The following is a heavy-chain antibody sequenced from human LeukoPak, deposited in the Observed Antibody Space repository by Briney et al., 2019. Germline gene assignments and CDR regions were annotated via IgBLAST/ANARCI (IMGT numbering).Heavy chain of an antibody. CDR1: GGSVSSGSYY. V-gene: IGHV4-61*01. J-gene: IGHJ6*02. CDR3: ARTFQDDGSGYYYYYGMDV. Sequence: SETLSLTCTVSGGSVSSGSYYWSWIRQPPGKGLEWIGYIYYSGSTNYNPSLKSRVTISVDTSKNQFSLKLSSVTAADTAVYYCARTFQDDGSGYYYYYGMDVWGHGTTVTVSS. CDR2: IYYSGST. D-gene: IGHD3-22*01.